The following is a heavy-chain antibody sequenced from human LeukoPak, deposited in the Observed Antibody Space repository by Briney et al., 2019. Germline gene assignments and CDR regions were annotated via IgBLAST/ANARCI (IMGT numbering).Heavy chain of an antibody. Sequence: PGGSLRLSCAASGFTFSSYSMNWVRQAPGKGLEWVSYISSSSSTIYYADSVKGRFTISRDNARNSLYLQMNSLRAEDTAVYYCAKATQGYYGGYYFDYWGQGTLVTVSS. CDR1: GFTFSSYS. CDR3: AKATQGYYGGYYFDY. D-gene: IGHD2/OR15-2a*01. V-gene: IGHV3-48*01. J-gene: IGHJ4*02. CDR2: ISSSSSTI.